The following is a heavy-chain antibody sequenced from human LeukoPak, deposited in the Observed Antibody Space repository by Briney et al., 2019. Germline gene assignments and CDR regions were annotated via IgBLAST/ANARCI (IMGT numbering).Heavy chain of an antibody. Sequence: ASVKVSCKVSGYTLTELSMHWVRQAPGKGLEWMGGFDPEDGETIYAQKFQGRVTMTEDTSTDTAYMELSRLRSDDTAVYYCARDPATKGSSSWYVLGWFDPWGQGTLVTVS. CDR3: ARDPATKGSSSWYVLGWFDP. CDR1: GYTLTELS. D-gene: IGHD6-13*01. J-gene: IGHJ5*02. CDR2: FDPEDGET. V-gene: IGHV1-24*01.